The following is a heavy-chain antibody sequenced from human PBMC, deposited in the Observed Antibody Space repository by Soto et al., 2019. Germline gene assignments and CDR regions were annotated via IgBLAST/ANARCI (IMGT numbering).Heavy chain of an antibody. J-gene: IGHJ3*01. Sequence: KPSETLSLTCTVSGGSISTYYWNWIRQSPGKGLEWIGYIYRTGSTHYNPSLNSRVAISLDTSRNKFSLKLHSVTAADTAVYFCARQIGDDPFDVWGQGTMVTVSS. CDR2: IYRTGST. CDR3: ARQIGDDPFDV. CDR1: GGSISTYY. V-gene: IGHV4-4*09. D-gene: IGHD3-3*01.